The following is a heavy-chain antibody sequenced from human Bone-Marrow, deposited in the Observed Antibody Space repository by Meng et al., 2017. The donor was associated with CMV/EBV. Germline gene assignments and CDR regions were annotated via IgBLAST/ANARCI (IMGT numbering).Heavy chain of an antibody. V-gene: IGHV1-2*02. Sequence: ASVKVSCKASGYTFTGYYMHWVRQAPGQGLECMGWINPNSGGTNYAQKFQGRVTMTRDTSISTAYMELSRLRSDDTAVYYCARDVKGLFNPAGLDYWGQGTLVTVSS. J-gene: IGHJ4*02. CDR3: ARDVKGLFNPAGLDY. D-gene: IGHD6-13*01. CDR1: GYTFTGYY. CDR2: INPNSGGT.